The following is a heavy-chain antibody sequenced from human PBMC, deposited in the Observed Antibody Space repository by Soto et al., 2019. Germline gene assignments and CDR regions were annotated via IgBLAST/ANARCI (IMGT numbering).Heavy chain of an antibody. CDR2: IYCSGST. Sequence: ETLSLTYTVSAGSVSSGSYYWSWIRQPPGKGLEWIVYIYCSGSTNYNPSLKRRFTISVDTSKNQFSLKLSSVLAADSAVYYCARGGISGSGAAGGSDYYYGMDVWRQGTTVTVSS. V-gene: IGHV4-61*01. J-gene: IGHJ6*02. CDR3: ARGGISGSGAAGGSDYYYGMDV. CDR1: AGSVSSGSYY. D-gene: IGHD6-13*01.